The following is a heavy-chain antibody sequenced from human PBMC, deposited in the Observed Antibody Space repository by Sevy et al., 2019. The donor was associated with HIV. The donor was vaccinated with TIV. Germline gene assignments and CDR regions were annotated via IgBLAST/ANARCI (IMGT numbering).Heavy chain of an antibody. CDR3: AATSGTWDDAFDL. V-gene: IGHV3-48*01. J-gene: IGHJ3*01. CDR1: GFTFSSLS. D-gene: IGHD2-15*01. CDR2: FGSDGTTK. Sequence: GGSLRLSCEASGFTFSSLSMSWVRQAPGKVLEWVSYFGSDGTTKHYAESMRGRFTISRDNAKNSLYLQINSLRAEDTAVYYCAATSGTWDDAFDLSGQGTMVTASS.